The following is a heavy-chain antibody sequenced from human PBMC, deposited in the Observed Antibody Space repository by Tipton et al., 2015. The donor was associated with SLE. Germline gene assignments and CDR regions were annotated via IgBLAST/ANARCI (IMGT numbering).Heavy chain of an antibody. V-gene: IGHV3-30-3*01. CDR1: GFTFSSYA. CDR3: AREVGTTVTAGYFDL. CDR2: ISYDGSNK. J-gene: IGHJ2*01. Sequence: SLRLSCAASGFTFSSYAMHWVRQAPGKGLEWVAVISYDGSNKYYADSVKGRFTISRDNSKNTLYLQMNSLRAEDTAVYYCAREVGTTVTAGYFDLWGRGTLVTVST. D-gene: IGHD4-17*01.